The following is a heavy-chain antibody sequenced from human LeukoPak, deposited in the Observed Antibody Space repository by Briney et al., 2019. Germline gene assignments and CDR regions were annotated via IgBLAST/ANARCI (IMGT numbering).Heavy chain of an antibody. CDR1: GFSISSGDYS. J-gene: IGHJ3*02. CDR2: SYHSGST. CDR3: ARGGPGRALVGTRLLYDAFDI. D-gene: IGHD2-2*01. Sequence: PSETLSLTCTVSGFSISSGDYSWSCVRQPPGKGLDWILYSYHSGSTYYNPSLNSRVTISVDSSKNQFSLKLNSGTAVDTAVYYCARGGPGRALVGTRLLYDAFDIWGPGTLVPLPP. V-gene: IGHV4-30-2*01.